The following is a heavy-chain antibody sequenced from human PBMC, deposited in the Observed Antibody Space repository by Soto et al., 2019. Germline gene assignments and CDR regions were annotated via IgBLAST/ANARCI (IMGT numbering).Heavy chain of an antibody. D-gene: IGHD2-2*01. Sequence: QVQLQESGPGLVKPSETLSLTCRISGGSISSYYWNWIRQAPGKGLEWIGFISYSGSTNYNPALTSRVTISVDTSKDQISLRLNSVTADDTAFYYCARVQSTSWGYYYAVDVWGQGTTVTVSS. CDR2: ISYSGST. CDR3: ARVQSTSWGYYYAVDV. V-gene: IGHV4-59*01. J-gene: IGHJ6*01. CDR1: GGSISSYY.